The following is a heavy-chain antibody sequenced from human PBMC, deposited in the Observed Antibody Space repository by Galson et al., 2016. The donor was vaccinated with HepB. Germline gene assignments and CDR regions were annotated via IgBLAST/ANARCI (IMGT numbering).Heavy chain of an antibody. D-gene: IGHD2-2*02. V-gene: IGHV5-51*01. CDR1: GYTFDNSW. CDR2: IYPGDSHT. CDR3: ARLVGYCSSASCSTYYYYGMDV. J-gene: IGHJ6*02. Sequence: QSGAEVKKPGESLKISCKGYGYTFDNSWIAWVRQMPGKGLEWMGIIYPGDSHTRYSPSFQGQVTISADNSLSTAFLQWGSLKASDTAMYFCARLVGYCSSASCSTYYYYGMDVWGQGTTVTVSS.